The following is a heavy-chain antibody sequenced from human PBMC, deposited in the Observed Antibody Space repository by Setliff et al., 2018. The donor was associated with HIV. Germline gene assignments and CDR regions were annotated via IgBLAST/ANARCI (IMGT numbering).Heavy chain of an antibody. CDR1: GYTFTTYS. J-gene: IGHJ4*02. V-gene: IGHV1-3*01. CDR3: ARGALLAVFDFDH. D-gene: IGHD3-10*01. CDR2: INVGKGDT. Sequence: GASVKVSCKTSGYTFTTYSIHWVRQAPGQSLEWMGWINVGKGDTKYSQELQGRITLTTDTSANTAYMELSSLRSDDTAVYFCARGALLAVFDFDHWGQGTQVTVSS.